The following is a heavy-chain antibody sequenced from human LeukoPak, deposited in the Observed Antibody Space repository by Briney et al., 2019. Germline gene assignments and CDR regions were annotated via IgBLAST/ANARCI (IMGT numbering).Heavy chain of an antibody. Sequence: PGGSLRLSCAASGFTFNSYAMTWVRQAPGKGLEWVAFIRYDGSNKYYADSVKGRFTISRDNSKNTLYLQMNSLRAEDTAVYYCAAWGYDPARLDYWGQGTLVTVSS. CDR1: GFTFNSYA. CDR3: AAWGYDPARLDY. V-gene: IGHV3-30*02. CDR2: IRYDGSNK. D-gene: IGHD5-12*01. J-gene: IGHJ4*02.